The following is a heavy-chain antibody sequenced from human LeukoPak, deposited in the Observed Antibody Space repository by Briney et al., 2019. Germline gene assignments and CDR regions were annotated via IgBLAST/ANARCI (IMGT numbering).Heavy chain of an antibody. CDR2: IDKRGNT. Sequence: SETPSLTCSVYGDSIRTDYWSWIRQSPGKGLEWIGKIDKRGNTQYNPSFESRVTVSSDTSKNEFPLKLNSVTSADTAIYYCARGGASCYGCHNWFDPWGQGTRVTVSS. CDR3: ARGGASCYGCHNWFDP. J-gene: IGHJ5*02. D-gene: IGHD2-2*01. CDR1: GDSIRTDY. V-gene: IGHV4-4*08.